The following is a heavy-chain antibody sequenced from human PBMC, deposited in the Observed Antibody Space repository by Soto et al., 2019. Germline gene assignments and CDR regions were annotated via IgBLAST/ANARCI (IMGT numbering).Heavy chain of an antibody. CDR1: GGSFSGYY. CDR3: ARGLGKARGYPRADVRMDV. Sequence: SETLSLTCAVYGGSFSGYYWSWIRQPPGKGLEWIGEINHSGSTNYNPSLKSRVTISVDTSKNQFSLKLSSVTAADTAVYYCARGLGKARGYPRADVRMDVWGQGTTVTVSS. V-gene: IGHV4-34*01. D-gene: IGHD7-27*01. CDR2: INHSGST. J-gene: IGHJ6*02.